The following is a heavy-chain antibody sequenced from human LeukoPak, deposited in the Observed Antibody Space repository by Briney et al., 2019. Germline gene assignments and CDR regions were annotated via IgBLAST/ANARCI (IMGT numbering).Heavy chain of an antibody. CDR2: INHSGST. J-gene: IGHJ5*01. D-gene: IGHD3-10*01. V-gene: IGHV4-34*01. Sequence: SETLSLTCAVYGGSFSGYYWSWIRQPPGKGLEWIGEINHSGSTYYNPSLKSRVTISVDTSKNQFSLKVTSVTAADTAVYYCSRRRGGSAWYDFWGQGTLVTVSS. CDR3: SRRRGGSAWYDF. CDR1: GGSFSGYY.